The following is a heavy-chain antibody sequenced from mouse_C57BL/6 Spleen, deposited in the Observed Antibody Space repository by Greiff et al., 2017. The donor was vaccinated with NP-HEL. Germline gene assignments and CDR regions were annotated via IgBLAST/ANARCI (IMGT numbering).Heavy chain of an antibody. Sequence: EVMLVESGGGLVKPGGSLKLSCAASGFTFSSYAMSWVRQTPEKRLEWVATISDGGSYTYYPDNVKGRFTISRDNAKNNLYLQMSHLESEDTAMYCCAREDGNLYYFDYWGQGTTLTVAS. CDR2: ISDGGSYT. V-gene: IGHV5-4*01. CDR3: AREDGNLYYFDY. CDR1: GFTFSSYA. D-gene: IGHD2-1*01. J-gene: IGHJ2*01.